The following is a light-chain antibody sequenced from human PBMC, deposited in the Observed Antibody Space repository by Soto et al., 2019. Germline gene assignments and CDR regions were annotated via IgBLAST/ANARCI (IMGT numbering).Light chain of an antibody. V-gene: IGLV3-1*01. CDR1: DLGNRY. Sequence: ELTQPPSVSVSPGQTASITCSGGDLGNRYACWYQQKPGQSPVLVIYLDTKRPSGIPERFSGSNSGNTATLTISGTQAVDEADYYCQAWDDTTGVVFGGGTKLTVL. CDR2: LDT. CDR3: QAWDDTTGVV. J-gene: IGLJ2*01.